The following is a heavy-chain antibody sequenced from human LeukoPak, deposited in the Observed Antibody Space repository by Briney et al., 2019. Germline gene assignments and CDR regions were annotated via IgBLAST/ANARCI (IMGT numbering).Heavy chain of an antibody. CDR2: ISGSGLST. Sequence: GGSLRLSCGASGFIFTRYVMNWVRQSPGKGLEWVSGISGSGLSTFYADSVKGRFTISRDNSKNTLFLHMNSLRAEDTAVYYCAKDGDYGDYWHYNYMDVWGKGTTVTISS. D-gene: IGHD4-17*01. V-gene: IGHV3-23*01. J-gene: IGHJ6*03. CDR1: GFIFTRYV. CDR3: AKDGDYGDYWHYNYMDV.